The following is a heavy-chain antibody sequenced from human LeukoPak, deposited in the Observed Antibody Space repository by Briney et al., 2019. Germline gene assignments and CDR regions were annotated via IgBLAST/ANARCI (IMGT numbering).Heavy chain of an antibody. CDR2: IIPIFGTA. CDR3: ARDIRDYGGNLPSDY. Sequence: SVKVSCKASGGTFSSYAISWVRQAPGQGLEWMGGIIPIFGTANYAQKFQGRVTITADKSTSTAYMELSSLRSEDTAVYYCARDIRDYGGNLPSDYWGQGTLVTVSS. CDR1: GGTFSSYA. V-gene: IGHV1-69*06. J-gene: IGHJ4*02. D-gene: IGHD4-23*01.